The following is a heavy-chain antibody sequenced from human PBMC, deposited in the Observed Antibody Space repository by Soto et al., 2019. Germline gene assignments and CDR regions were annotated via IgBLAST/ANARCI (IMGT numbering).Heavy chain of an antibody. D-gene: IGHD6-19*01. V-gene: IGHV3-7*03. J-gene: IGHJ4*02. CDR2: VNQDGTQK. CDR3: ARWESSDWYLGI. Sequence: GGSLRLSCAGSGVTVSGYWMTWGRQPPGKGLEWVASVNQDGTQKFYVDSVKGRFTISRDNAKNSLFLQMISLRAEDTAVYYCARWESSDWYLGIWGQGT. CDR1: GVTVSGYW.